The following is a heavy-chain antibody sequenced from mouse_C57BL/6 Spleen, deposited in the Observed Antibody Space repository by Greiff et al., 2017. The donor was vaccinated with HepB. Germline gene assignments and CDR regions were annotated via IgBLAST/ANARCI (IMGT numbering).Heavy chain of an antibody. D-gene: IGHD2-4*01. CDR3: ARSDYDLAY. V-gene: IGHV3-6*01. J-gene: IGHJ3*01. CDR2: ISYDGSN. CDR1: GYSITSGYY. Sequence: EVQLQESGPGLVKPSQSLSLTCSVTGYSITSGYYWNWIRQFPGNKLEWMGYISYDGSNNYNPSLKNRISITRDTSKNQFFLKLNSVTTEDTATYYCARSDYDLAYWGQGTLVTVSA.